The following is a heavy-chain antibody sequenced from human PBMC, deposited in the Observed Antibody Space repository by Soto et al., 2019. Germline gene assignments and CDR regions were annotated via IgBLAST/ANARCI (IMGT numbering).Heavy chain of an antibody. CDR3: ARGGSISGRYYDILTGTYFDY. D-gene: IGHD3-9*01. J-gene: IGHJ4*02. V-gene: IGHV1-18*01. CDR2: ISAYNGNT. Sequence: ASVKVSCKASGYTFTSYGISWVRQAPGQGLEWMGWISAYNGNTNYAQKLQGRVTMTTDTSTSTAYMELRSLRSDDTAVYYCARGGSISGRYYDILTGTYFDYWGQGTLVTVSS. CDR1: GYTFTSYG.